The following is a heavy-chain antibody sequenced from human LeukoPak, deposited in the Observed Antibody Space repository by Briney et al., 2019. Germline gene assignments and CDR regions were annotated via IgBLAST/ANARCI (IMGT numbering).Heavy chain of an antibody. Sequence: ASVKVSCKASGYTSTGYYMHWVRQAPGQGLEWMGWINPNSGGTNYAQKFQGRVTMTRDTSISTAYMELSRLRSDDTAVYYCARVMAAAAGTIYYYYYMDVWGKGTTVTVSS. CDR2: INPNSGGT. CDR3: ARVMAAAAGTIYYYYYMDV. D-gene: IGHD6-13*01. CDR1: GYTSTGYY. J-gene: IGHJ6*03. V-gene: IGHV1-2*02.